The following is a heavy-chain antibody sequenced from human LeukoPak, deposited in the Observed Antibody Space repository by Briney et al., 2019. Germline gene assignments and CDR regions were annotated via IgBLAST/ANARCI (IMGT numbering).Heavy chain of an antibody. CDR1: GLSFSTSGMR. CDR3: ARSYDILTGYYGLFDY. V-gene: IGHV2-70*04. D-gene: IGHD3-9*01. Sequence: ESGPALVKPTQTLTLTFTFSGLSFSTSGMRVSWVRQPPGKALGWLARTDWDDDKFYSTSLKTRLNISKDTSKNQVVLTMTNMGPVDTATYYCARSYDILTGYYGLFDYWGQGTLVTVSS. CDR2: TDWDDDK. J-gene: IGHJ4*02.